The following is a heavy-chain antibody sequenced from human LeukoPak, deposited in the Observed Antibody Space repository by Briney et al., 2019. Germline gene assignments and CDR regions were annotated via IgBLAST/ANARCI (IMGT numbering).Heavy chain of an antibody. CDR3: ARDQEAFDY. CDR2: IYPRDGST. J-gene: IGHJ4*01. V-gene: IGHV1-46*01. CDR1: GCSFTSNY. Sequence: GASVKVSCKASGCSFTSNYIHWVRQAPGQGLEWMGMIYPRDGSTSYAQKFQGRVTVTRDTSTSTVHMELSGLRSEDTAVYYCARDQEAFDYWGHGTLVTVSS.